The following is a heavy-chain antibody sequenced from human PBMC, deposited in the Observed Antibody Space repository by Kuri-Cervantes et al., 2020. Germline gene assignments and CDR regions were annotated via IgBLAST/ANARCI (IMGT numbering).Heavy chain of an antibody. CDR3: ARMSTVGRYYMDV. Sequence: GSLRLSCAASGFTFSSYAMSWVRQAPGKGLEWVSSISSSSSYIYYADSVKGRFTISRDNAKNSLYLQMNSLRAEDTAVYYCARMSTVGRYYMDVWGKGTTVTVSS. V-gene: IGHV3-21*01. CDR1: GFTFSSYA. D-gene: IGHD4-23*01. J-gene: IGHJ6*03. CDR2: ISSSSSYI.